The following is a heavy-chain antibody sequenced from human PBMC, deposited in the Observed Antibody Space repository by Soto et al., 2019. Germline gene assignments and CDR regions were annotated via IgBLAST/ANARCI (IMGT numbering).Heavy chain of an antibody. J-gene: IGHJ6*02. V-gene: IGHV3-30-3*01. CDR1: GFTFSSYA. Sequence: HPGGSLRLSCAASGFTFSSYAMHWVRQAPGKGLEWVAVISYDGSNKYYADSVKGRFTISRDNSKNTLYLQMNSLRAEDTAVYYCARDLVDFGVVIPLNYYYGMDVWGQGTTVTSP. D-gene: IGHD3-3*01. CDR2: ISYDGSNK. CDR3: ARDLVDFGVVIPLNYYYGMDV.